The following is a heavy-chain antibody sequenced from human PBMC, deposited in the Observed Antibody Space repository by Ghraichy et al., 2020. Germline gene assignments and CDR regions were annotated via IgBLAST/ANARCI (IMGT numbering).Heavy chain of an antibody. D-gene: IGHD6-13*01. CDR2: IYHDGAT. CDR3: ARQSRMGSGWYGSFDP. Sequence: SETLSLTCAVSGGSFSNNYWTWIRQTPGKGLEWIGEIYHDGATHYNPALKSRVTISVDTSKIQFSLNLTSVTPADTGVYYCARQSRMGSGWYGSFDPWGQGILVTVSS. CDR1: GGSFSNNY. J-gene: IGHJ5*02. V-gene: IGHV4-34*01.